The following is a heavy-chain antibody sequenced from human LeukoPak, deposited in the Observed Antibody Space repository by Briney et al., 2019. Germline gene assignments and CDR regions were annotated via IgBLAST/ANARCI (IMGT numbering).Heavy chain of an antibody. V-gene: IGHV4-34*01. Sequence: SETLSLTCAVYGGSFSGYYWSWIRQPPGKGLEWIGEINHRGSTNYNPSLKSRVTISVDTSKNQFSLKVRYVTAADTAVYYCARGLNDSWTGENYWGQGTLVTVSS. CDR1: GGSFSGYY. CDR3: ARGLNDSWTGENY. CDR2: INHRGST. J-gene: IGHJ4*02. D-gene: IGHD3-3*01.